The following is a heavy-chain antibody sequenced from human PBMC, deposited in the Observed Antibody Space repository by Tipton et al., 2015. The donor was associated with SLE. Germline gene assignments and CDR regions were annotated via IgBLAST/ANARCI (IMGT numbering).Heavy chain of an antibody. CDR1: GFTFSSYE. J-gene: IGHJ4*02. V-gene: IGHV3-48*03. D-gene: IGHD5-12*01. CDR2: ISSSGSTI. CDR3: ARTHDGGGYLAPYFDY. Sequence: SLRLSCAASGFTFSSYEMNWVRQAPGKGLEWVSYISSSGSTIYYADSVKGRFTISRDNAKNSLYLQMNSLRAEDTAVYYCARTHDGGGYLAPYFDYWGQGTLVTVSS.